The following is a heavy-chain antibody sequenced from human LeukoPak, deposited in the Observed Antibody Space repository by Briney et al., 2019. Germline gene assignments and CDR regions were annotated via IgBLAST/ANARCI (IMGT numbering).Heavy chain of an antibody. CDR2: IYYSGST. Sequence: SETLSLTCTVSGGSISSHYGSWIRQPPGKGLEWIGYIYYSGSTNYNPSLKSRVTISVDTSKNQFSLKLSSVTAADTAVYYCARSQNGYNVVFDYWGQGTLVTVSS. D-gene: IGHD5-24*01. CDR1: GGSISSHY. CDR3: ARSQNGYNVVFDY. J-gene: IGHJ4*02. V-gene: IGHV4-59*11.